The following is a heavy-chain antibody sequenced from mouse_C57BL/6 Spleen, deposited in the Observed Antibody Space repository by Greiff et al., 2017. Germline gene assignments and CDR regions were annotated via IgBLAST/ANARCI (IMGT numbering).Heavy chain of an antibody. V-gene: IGHV1-26*01. CDR3: ARGGLYGNDFDY. CDR2: INPNNGGT. J-gene: IGHJ2*01. CDR1: GYTFTDYY. D-gene: IGHD2-1*01. Sequence: EVQLQQSGPELVKPGASVKISCKASGYTFTDYYMNWVKQSHGKSLEWIGDINPNNGGTSYNQEFKGKATLTVDKSSSTAYMELRSLTSEDSAVYYCARGGLYGNDFDYWGQGTTLTVSS.